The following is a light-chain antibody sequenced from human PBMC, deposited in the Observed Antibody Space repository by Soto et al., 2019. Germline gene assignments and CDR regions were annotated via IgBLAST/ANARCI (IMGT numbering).Light chain of an antibody. J-gene: IGKJ1*01. CDR1: QSVSSN. V-gene: IGKV3-15*01. CDR2: GAF. CDR3: QQYNDWPLT. Sequence: EIVMTQSPVTLSVSPGESATRCWTASQSVSSNLAWYQQKPGQAPSLLIYGAFTRATGIPARFSGTGSGTEFTLTISSLQSEDFALYYCQQYNDWPLTFGQGTQVDIK.